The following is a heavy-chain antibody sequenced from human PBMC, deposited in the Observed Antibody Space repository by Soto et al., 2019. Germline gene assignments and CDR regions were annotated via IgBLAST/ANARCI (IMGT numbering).Heavy chain of an antibody. CDR2: ISSSSSYI. D-gene: IGHD1-26*01. J-gene: IGHJ6*02. Sequence: GGSLRLSCAASGFTFSSYSMNWVRQAPGKGLEWVSSISSSSSYIYYADSVKGRFTISRDNAKNSLYLQMNSLRAEDTAVYYCASRVGAKSYYYYYGMAVWGQGTTVTVSS. CDR3: ASRVGAKSYYYYYGMAV. CDR1: GFTFSSYS. V-gene: IGHV3-21*01.